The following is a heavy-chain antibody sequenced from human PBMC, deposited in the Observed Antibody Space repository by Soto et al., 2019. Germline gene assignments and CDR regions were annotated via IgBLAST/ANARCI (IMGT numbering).Heavy chain of an antibody. Sequence: SETLSLTGTVSGGSISTYYGSWIRQPPGKGLEWIGYIYYSGSTNYNPSLKSRVTISVDPSNNQFSLNLSPVTAADPAVYYCARSYYYDSSGWLRTGIDYCGQGTLVTVSS. J-gene: IGHJ4*02. CDR3: ARSYYYDSSGWLRTGIDY. D-gene: IGHD3-22*01. CDR2: IYYSGST. V-gene: IGHV4-59*01. CDR1: GGSISTYY.